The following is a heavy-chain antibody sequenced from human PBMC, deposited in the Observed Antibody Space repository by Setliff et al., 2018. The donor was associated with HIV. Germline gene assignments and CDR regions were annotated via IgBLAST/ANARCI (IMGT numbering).Heavy chain of an antibody. CDR2: INPSGGST. D-gene: IGHD6-19*01. CDR3: ARDAPRQWLEQKAFDI. Sequence: ASVKVSCKASGYTFTSYYMHWVRQAPGQGLEWMGIINPSGGSTSYAQKFQGRVTMTRDTSTSTVYMELSSLRSEDTAVYYCARDAPRQWLEQKAFDIWGQGTMVTVSS. CDR1: GYTFTSYY. V-gene: IGHV1-46*01. J-gene: IGHJ3*02.